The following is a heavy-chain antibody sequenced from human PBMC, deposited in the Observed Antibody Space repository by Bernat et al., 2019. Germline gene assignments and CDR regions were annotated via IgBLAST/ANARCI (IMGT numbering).Heavy chain of an antibody. CDR1: GLTFSSYS. Sequence: EVQLVDSGGGLVKPGGSLRLSCAASGLTFSSYSMNWIRQAPGKGLEWVSYISSSSSYIYYADSVKGRFTITRDNAKNSMYLKMNSMRAEDTAVDYCARVHSSGWYVVPCYYYYYMDVWGEGTTVTVSS. D-gene: IGHD6-19*01. CDR3: ARVHSSGWYVVPCYYYYYMDV. J-gene: IGHJ6*03. V-gene: IGHV3-21*05. CDR2: ISSSSSYI.